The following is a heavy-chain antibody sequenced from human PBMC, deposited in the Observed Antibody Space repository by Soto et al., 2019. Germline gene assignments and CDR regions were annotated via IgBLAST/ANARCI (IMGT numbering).Heavy chain of an antibody. CDR2: IIPIFGTA. CDR3: ARVVGATTAVAFDI. V-gene: IGHV1-69*13. D-gene: IGHD1-26*01. CDR1: GGTFSSYA. Sequence: SVKVSCKASGGTFSSYAISWVRQAPGQGLEWMGGIIPIFGTANYAQKFQCRVTITADESTSTAYMELSSLRSEDTAVYYCARVVGATTAVAFDIWGQGTMVTVSS. J-gene: IGHJ3*02.